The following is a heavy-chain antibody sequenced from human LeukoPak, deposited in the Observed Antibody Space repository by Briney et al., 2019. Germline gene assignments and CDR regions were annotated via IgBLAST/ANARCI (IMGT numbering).Heavy chain of an antibody. V-gene: IGHV4-34*01. CDR2: INHSGST. J-gene: IGHJ4*02. D-gene: IGHD4-17*01. CDR3: ARGRGDYGVDYFDY. Sequence: PSETLSLTCALYGGSFSGYYWSWIRQPPGKGLEWIGEINHSGSTNYNPSLKSRVTISVDTSKNQFSLKLSSVTGADTAVYYCARGRGDYGVDYFDYWGQGTLVTVSS. CDR1: GGSFSGYY.